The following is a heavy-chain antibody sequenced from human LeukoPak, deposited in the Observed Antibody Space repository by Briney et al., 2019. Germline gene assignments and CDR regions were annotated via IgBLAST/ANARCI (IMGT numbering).Heavy chain of an antibody. CDR3: AXXXXHCNNGVCFTDYYIDL. CDR2: INPNSGDP. J-gene: IGHJ6*03. D-gene: IGHD2-8*01. CDR1: GYTFTDSY. V-gene: IGHV1-2*06. Sequence: GASVKVSCKTSGYTFTDSYIHWVRQAPGQGLEWMGRINPNSGDPNYPQKFQGRVTMTRDTSISTAYMEMSSLTSDDTAVYYCAXXXXHCNNGVCFTDYYIDLWGKGTTVIVSS.